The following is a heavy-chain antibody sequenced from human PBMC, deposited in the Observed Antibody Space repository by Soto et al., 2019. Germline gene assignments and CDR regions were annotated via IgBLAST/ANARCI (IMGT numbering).Heavy chain of an antibody. V-gene: IGHV4-59*01. D-gene: IGHD2-2*01. CDR2: IYYSGST. Sequence: KTSETLSLTCTVSGGSISSYYWSWIRQPPGKGLEWIGYIYYSGSTNYNPSLKSRVTISVDTSKNQFSLKLSSVTAADTAVYYCARLPVSAANYGMDVWGQGTTVTVSS. CDR3: ARLPVSAANYGMDV. CDR1: GGSISSYY. J-gene: IGHJ6*02.